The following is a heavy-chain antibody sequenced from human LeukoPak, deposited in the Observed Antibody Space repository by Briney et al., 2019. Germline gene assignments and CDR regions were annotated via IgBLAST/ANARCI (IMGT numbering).Heavy chain of an antibody. J-gene: IGHJ4*02. V-gene: IGHV1-18*04. CDR2: ISGYNGKT. D-gene: IGHD3-22*01. Sequence: ASMKVSCKASGYTFTSYYISWVRQAPGQGLEWMGWISGYNGKTSYTQKFQGRVTMTIDTSTTTAYMELGSLTSDDTAVYYCARVRDYFDSSDYSDYWGQGTLVTVSS. CDR1: GYTFTSYY. CDR3: ARVRDYFDSSDYSDY.